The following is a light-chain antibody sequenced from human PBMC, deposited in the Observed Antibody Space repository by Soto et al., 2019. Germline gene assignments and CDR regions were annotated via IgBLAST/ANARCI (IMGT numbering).Light chain of an antibody. CDR3: QQYYSTPWT. CDR1: QSVFYSSNNKNY. Sequence: SLAVSLGERATINCKSSQSVFYSSNNKNYLAWYQQKPGQPPKLLIYWTSIRDSGVPDRFSGSGSGTDFTLTISGLQAEDVAVYYCQQYYSTPWTFGQGTKVEIK. CDR2: WTS. J-gene: IGKJ1*01. V-gene: IGKV4-1*01.